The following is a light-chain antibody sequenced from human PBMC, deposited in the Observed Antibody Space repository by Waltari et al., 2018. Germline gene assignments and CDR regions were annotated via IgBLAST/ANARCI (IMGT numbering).Light chain of an antibody. J-gene: IGLJ3*02. CDR1: PFNIPSNF. CDR3: AAWDDSLSGWV. V-gene: IGLV1-47*01. Sequence: QPVLTQPPSASGTPGQRVTISCSGGPFNIPSNFVSWYRQFPGTAPKLLIYRDFQRPSGVPDRFSGSKSGTSASLAIGGLRSEDEADYYCAAWDDSLSGWVFGGGTKLTVL. CDR2: RDF.